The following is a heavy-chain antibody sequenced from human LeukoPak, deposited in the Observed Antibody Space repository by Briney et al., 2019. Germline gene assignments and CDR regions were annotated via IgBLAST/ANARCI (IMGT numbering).Heavy chain of an antibody. CDR1: GFTFSSYG. Sequence: GGSLRLSCAASGFTFSSYGMHWVRQAPGKGLEWVAVISYDGSNKYYADSVKGRFTISRDNSKNTLYLQMNSLRAEDTAVYYCAKDAPPRYYYDSSGYYSHYFDYWGQGTLVTVSS. D-gene: IGHD3-22*01. CDR3: AKDAPPRYYYDSSGYYSHYFDY. CDR2: ISYDGSNK. V-gene: IGHV3-30*18. J-gene: IGHJ4*02.